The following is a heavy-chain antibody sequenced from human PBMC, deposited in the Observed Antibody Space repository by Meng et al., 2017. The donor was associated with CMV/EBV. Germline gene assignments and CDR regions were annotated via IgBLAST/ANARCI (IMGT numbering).Heavy chain of an antibody. V-gene: IGHV4-39*07. CDR1: GGSISSSSYY. CDR3: ARDPPYYDILTGYLPSYYFDY. Sequence: ESLKISCTASGGSISSSSYYWGWIRQPPGKGLEWIGSIYYSGSTYYNPSLKSRVTISVDTSKNQFSLKLSSVTAADTAVYYCARDPPYYDILTGYLPSYYFDYWGQGTLVTVSS. CDR2: IYYSGST. J-gene: IGHJ4*02. D-gene: IGHD3-9*01.